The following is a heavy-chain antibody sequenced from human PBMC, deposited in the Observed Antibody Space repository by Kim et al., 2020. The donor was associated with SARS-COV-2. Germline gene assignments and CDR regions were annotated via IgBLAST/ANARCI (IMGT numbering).Heavy chain of an antibody. CDR3: DRSPVGNVVDV. J-gene: IGHJ3*01. V-gene: IGHV3-72*01. D-gene: IGHD1-26*01. Sequence: GGSLRLSCAASEFTFSDYHMDWVRQVPGKGLEWIGRIRNRANGDTTEYAASVNGRFTVSRDDSKNSFFLQMNSLRTEATAVYYCDRSPVGNVVDVWGPGT. CDR2: IRNRANGDTT. CDR1: EFTFSDYH.